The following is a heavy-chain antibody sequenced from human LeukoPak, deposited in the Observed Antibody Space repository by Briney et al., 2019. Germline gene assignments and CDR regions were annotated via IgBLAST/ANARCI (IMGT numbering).Heavy chain of an antibody. CDR3: ASETYYYDSSGYYIFDY. Sequence: SETLSLTCTVSGGSISSSSYYWGWIRQPPGKGLEWIGSIYYSGSTYYNPSLKSRVTISVDTSKNQFSLKLSSVTAADTAVYCCASETYYYDSSGYYIFDYWGQGTLVTVSS. CDR2: IYYSGST. V-gene: IGHV4-39*07. CDR1: GGSISSSSYY. D-gene: IGHD3-22*01. J-gene: IGHJ4*02.